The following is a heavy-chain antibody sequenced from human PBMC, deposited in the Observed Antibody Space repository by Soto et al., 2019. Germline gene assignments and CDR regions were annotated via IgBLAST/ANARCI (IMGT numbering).Heavy chain of an antibody. V-gene: IGHV4-31*03. D-gene: IGHD3-22*01. CDR3: ARTKYYYDGTAYIFDH. CDR2: IYYSGST. J-gene: IGHJ4*01. CDR1: GGSISSGGYY. Sequence: PSETLSLTCTVSGGSISSGGYYWSWIRQHPGKGLEWIGYIYYSGSTYYNPSLKSRVTISVDTSQNQSSLKLSSVSAEDTAVYYCARTKYYYDGTAYIFDHWGHGALVTVS.